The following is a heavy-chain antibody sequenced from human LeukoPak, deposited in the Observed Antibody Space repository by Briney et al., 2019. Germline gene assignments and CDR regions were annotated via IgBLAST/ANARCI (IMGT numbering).Heavy chain of an antibody. CDR3: ARVHYGSGSFDY. V-gene: IGHV3-7*01. J-gene: IGHJ4*02. CDR1: GYSISSGYY. Sequence: ETLSLTCTVSGYSISSGYYWGWIRQPPGKGLEWVANIKQDGSEKYYVDSVKGRFTISRDNAKNSLYLQMNSLRAEDTAVYYCARVHYGSGSFDYWGQGTLVTVSS. CDR2: IKQDGSEK. D-gene: IGHD3-10*01.